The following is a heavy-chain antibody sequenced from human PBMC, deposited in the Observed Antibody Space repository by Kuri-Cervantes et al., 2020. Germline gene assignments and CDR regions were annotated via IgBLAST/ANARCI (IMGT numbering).Heavy chain of an antibody. CDR1: GGSISSGGYY. D-gene: IGHD6-13*01. CDR3: ARGLCIAAAGTCWFDP. Sequence: SETLSLTCTVSGGSISSGGYYWSWIRQHPGKGLEWIGYIYYSGCTYYNPSLKSRVTISVDTSKNQFSLKLSSVTAADTAVYYCARGLCIAAAGTCWFDPWGQGTLVTVSS. J-gene: IGHJ5*02. CDR2: IYYSGCT. V-gene: IGHV4-31*03.